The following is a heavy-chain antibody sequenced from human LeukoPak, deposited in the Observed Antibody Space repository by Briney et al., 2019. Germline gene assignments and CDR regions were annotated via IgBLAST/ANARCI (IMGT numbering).Heavy chain of an antibody. CDR3: AKDGLQLGYYYMDV. J-gene: IGHJ6*03. V-gene: IGHV3-30*18. D-gene: IGHD5-24*01. Sequence: PGGSLRLSCAASGFTFSSYGMHWVRQAPGKGLEWVAVISYDGSNKYYADSVKGRFTISRDNSRNTLYLQMNSLRAEDTAVYYCAKDGLQLGYYYMDVGGKGTTVTVSS. CDR1: GFTFSSYG. CDR2: ISYDGSNK.